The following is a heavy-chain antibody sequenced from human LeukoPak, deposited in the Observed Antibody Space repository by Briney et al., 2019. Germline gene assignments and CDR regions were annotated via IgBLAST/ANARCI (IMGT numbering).Heavy chain of an antibody. D-gene: IGHD4-23*01. CDR1: GFTFGDYA. V-gene: IGHV3-23*01. CDR2: IGYSGGDI. Sequence: GGSLRLSCTASGFTFGDYAVSWFRQAPGKGLEWVSVIGYSGGDIQYADSVKGRSTISRDNSKNTLYLQMNGLRVEDTAVYYCAKYAPPTTVVTRFFDYWGQGTLVTVSS. J-gene: IGHJ4*02. CDR3: AKYAPPTTVVTRFFDY.